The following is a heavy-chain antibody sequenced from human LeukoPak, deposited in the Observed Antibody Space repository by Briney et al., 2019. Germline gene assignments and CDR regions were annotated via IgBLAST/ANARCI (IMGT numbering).Heavy chain of an antibody. CDR2: ISSSGSTI. Sequence: GGSLRLSCAASGFTFSSYEMNCVRQAPGKGRECVSYISSSGSTIYYADSVKGRFTISRDNAKNSLHLQMNSLRAEDTAVYYCARDSGTIDYWGQGTLVTVSS. D-gene: IGHD1-26*01. CDR1: GFTFSSYE. J-gene: IGHJ4*02. V-gene: IGHV3-48*03. CDR3: ARDSGTIDY.